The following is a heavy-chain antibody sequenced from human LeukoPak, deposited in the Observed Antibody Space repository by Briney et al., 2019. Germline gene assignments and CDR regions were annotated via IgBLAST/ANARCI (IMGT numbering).Heavy chain of an antibody. CDR3: ARSPRGITMIVVVITTWFDY. J-gene: IGHJ4*02. CDR2: ISSSSSYT. V-gene: IGHV3-11*03. Sequence: GGSLRLSCAASGFTFSDYYMSWSRQAPGKGLEWVSYISSSSSYTNYADSVKGRFTISRDNAKNSLYLQMNSLRAEDTAVYYCARSPRGITMIVVVITTWFDYWGQGTLVTVSS. CDR1: GFTFSDYY. D-gene: IGHD3-22*01.